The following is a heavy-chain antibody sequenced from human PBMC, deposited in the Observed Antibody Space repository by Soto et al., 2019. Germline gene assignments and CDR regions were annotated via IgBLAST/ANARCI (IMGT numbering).Heavy chain of an antibody. V-gene: IGHV3-74*01. CDR1: GFTFSSYW. CDR2: INSDGSST. CDR3: ASVTRRYDYGEAGRRTYYYYYMDV. Sequence: GGSLRLSCAASGFTFSSYWMHWVRQAPGKGLVWVSRINSDGSSTSYADSVKGRFTISRDNAKNTLYLQMNSLRAEDTAVYYCASVTRRYDYGEAGRRTYYYYYMDVWGKGTTVTVSS. J-gene: IGHJ6*03. D-gene: IGHD4-17*01.